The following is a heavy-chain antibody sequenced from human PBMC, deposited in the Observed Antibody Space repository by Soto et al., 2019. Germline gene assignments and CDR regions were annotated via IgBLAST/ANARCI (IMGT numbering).Heavy chain of an antibody. CDR1: GFTFDDYA. Sequence: GGSLRLSCAASGFTFDDYAMHWVRQAPGKGLEWVSGISWNSGSIGYADSVKGRFTISRDNAKNSLYLQMNSLRAEDTALYYCAKGLRLPYAFDIWGQGTMVTVSS. CDR3: AKGLRLPYAFDI. CDR2: ISWNSGSI. J-gene: IGHJ3*02. D-gene: IGHD2-15*01. V-gene: IGHV3-9*01.